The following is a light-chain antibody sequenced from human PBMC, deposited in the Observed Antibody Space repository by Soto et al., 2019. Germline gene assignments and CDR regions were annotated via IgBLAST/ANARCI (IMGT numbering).Light chain of an antibody. J-gene: IGLJ3*02. CDR3: CSYAGNRIVM. CDR1: SSDVGAYAL. CDR2: ENI. Sequence: QSVLTQPVSVSGSPGQSITISCIGTSSDVGAYALVSWYQQHPGIAPRLIIYENIRRPSTITSRFSGSKSGNTASLTISGLRAEDEATYHCCSYAGNRIVMFGGGTKVTVL. V-gene: IGLV2-23*01.